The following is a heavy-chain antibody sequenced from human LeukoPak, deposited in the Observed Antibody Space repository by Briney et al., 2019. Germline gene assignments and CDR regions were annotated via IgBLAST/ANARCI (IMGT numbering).Heavy chain of an antibody. V-gene: IGHV4-4*07. CDR2: IYTNETT. CDR3: VRNRGSHRYYYGLDV. CDR1: GGSISSYH. Sequence: PPETLSLTCTVSGGSISSYHWSWIRQAAGKGLEWIGRIYTNETTNSNPSLKSRVTMSIDTSKNQFSLRLRSVTAADTAVYFCVRNRGSHRYYYGLDVWGQGTTVTVSS. D-gene: IGHD1-26*01. J-gene: IGHJ6*02.